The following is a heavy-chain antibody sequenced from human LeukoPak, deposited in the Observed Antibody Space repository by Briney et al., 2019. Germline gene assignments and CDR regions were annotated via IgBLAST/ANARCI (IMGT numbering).Heavy chain of an antibody. CDR1: GFTFDDYA. CDR2: ISWNSGSI. CDR3: ARDLYGSGGTLTDY. J-gene: IGHJ4*02. Sequence: PGRSLRLSCAASGFTFDDYAMHWVRQAPGKGLEWVSGISWNSGSIGYADSVKGRFTISRDNAKNSLYLRMNSLRAEDTALYYCARDLYGSGGTLTDYWGQGTLVTVSS. V-gene: IGHV3-9*01. D-gene: IGHD3-10*01.